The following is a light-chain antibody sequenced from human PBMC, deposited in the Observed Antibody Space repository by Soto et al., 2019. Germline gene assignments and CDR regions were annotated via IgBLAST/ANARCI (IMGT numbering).Light chain of an antibody. CDR3: QSYDSSLSGSRV. CDR1: SSNIGAGYD. CDR2: GNS. J-gene: IGLJ2*01. V-gene: IGLV1-40*01. Sequence: QSVLTQPPSVSVAPGQRVTISCTGSSSNIGAGYDVHWYQQLPGTAPKLLISGNSNRPSGVPDRFSGSKSGTSASLAITGLQAEDEADYYCQSYDSSLSGSRVFGGGTKLTVL.